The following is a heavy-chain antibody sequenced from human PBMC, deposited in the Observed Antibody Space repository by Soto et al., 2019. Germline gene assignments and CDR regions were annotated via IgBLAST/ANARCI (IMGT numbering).Heavy chain of an antibody. CDR3: ARGALGSSSPYYYYGMDV. D-gene: IGHD6-6*01. CDR2: IWYDGSNK. V-gene: IGHV3-33*01. Sequence: QVQLVASGGGVVQPGRSLRLSCAASGFTFSSYGMHWVRQAPGKGLEWVAVIWYDGSNKYYADSVKGRFTISRDNSKNTLYLQMNSLRAEDTAVYYCARGALGSSSPYYYYGMDVWGQGTTVTVSS. CDR1: GFTFSSYG. J-gene: IGHJ6*02.